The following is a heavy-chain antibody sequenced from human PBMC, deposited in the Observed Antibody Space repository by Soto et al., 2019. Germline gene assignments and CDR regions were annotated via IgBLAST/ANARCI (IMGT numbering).Heavy chain of an antibody. Sequence: QVQLQESGPGLVKPSETLSLTCTVSGGSISSYYWSWIRQPPGKGLEWIGYIYYSGSTNYNPSLKGRVTISVDTSKYQCPLKLNSVAASDTDVYYCARRDGGALAHWGQGTLVTVSS. V-gene: IGHV4-59*08. CDR2: IYYSGST. CDR1: GGSISSYY. CDR3: ARRDGGALAH. J-gene: IGHJ4*02. D-gene: IGHD3-10*01.